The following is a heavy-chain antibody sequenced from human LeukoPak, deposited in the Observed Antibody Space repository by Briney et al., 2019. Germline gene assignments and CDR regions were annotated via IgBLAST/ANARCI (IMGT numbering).Heavy chain of an antibody. CDR3: AQGGSEIYYYYHGMDV. Sequence: GGSLRLSCAASGFTLSSYWMHWVRQAPGKGLVWVSRINSDGSSTSYADSVKGRFTISRDNAKNTLYLQMNSLRVEDTAVFYCAQGGSEIYYYYHGMDVWGQGTTVTVSS. V-gene: IGHV3-74*01. D-gene: IGHD3-10*01. CDR1: GFTLSSYW. CDR2: INSDGSST. J-gene: IGHJ6*02.